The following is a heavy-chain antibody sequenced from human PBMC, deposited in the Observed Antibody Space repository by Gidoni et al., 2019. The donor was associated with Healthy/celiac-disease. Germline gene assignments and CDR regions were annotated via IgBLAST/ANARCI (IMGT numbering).Heavy chain of an antibody. Sequence: QVQLQQWGAGLLKPSETLSLTCAVYGGSFSGYYWSWIRPPPGKGLEWIGEINHSGSTNYNPSLKSRVTISVDTSKNQFSLKLSSVTASDTAVYYCARVYKVRGVIGYWGQGTLVTVSS. CDR3: ARVYKVRGVIGY. J-gene: IGHJ4*02. CDR1: GGSFSGYY. CDR2: INHSGST. D-gene: IGHD3-10*02. V-gene: IGHV4-34*01.